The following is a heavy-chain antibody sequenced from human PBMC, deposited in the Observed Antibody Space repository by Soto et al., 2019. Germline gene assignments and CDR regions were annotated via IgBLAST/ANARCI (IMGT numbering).Heavy chain of an antibody. CDR1: GYTFTSYG. J-gene: IGHJ3*02. V-gene: IGHV1-18*01. Sequence: QVQLVQSGAEVKKPGASVKVSCKASGYTFTSYGISWVRQAPGQGLEWMGWISAYNGNTNYAQKLQGRVTMTTDTSTSTAYMELRSLRSDDTAVYYCARAHTSITIFGVVISPFDIWGQGTMVTVSS. CDR2: ISAYNGNT. D-gene: IGHD3-3*01. CDR3: ARAHTSITIFGVVISPFDI.